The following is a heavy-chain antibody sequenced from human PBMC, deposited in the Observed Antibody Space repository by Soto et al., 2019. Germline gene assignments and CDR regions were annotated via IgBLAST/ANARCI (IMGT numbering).Heavy chain of an antibody. V-gene: IGHV1-69*12. D-gene: IGHD2-21*02. CDR3: ARDDLAYCGGDCYSPFDY. J-gene: IGHJ4*02. Sequence: QVQLVQSGAEVKKPGSSVKVSCKASGGTFSSYAISWVRQAPGQGLEWMGGIIPICGTANYAQKFQGRVTITADESTSTAYMELSSLRSEDTAVYYCARDDLAYCGGDCYSPFDYWGQGTLVTVSS. CDR2: IIPICGTA. CDR1: GGTFSSYA.